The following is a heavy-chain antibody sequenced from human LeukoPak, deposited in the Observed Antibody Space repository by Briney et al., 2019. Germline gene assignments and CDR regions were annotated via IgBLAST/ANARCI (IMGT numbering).Heavy chain of an antibody. J-gene: IGHJ4*02. CDR1: GYTFTGYY. V-gene: IGHV1-2*02. Sequence: ASVKVSCKASGYTFTGYYMHWVRQAPGQGLEWMGWVNPNSGGTNYAQKFQGRVTMTRDTSMSTAYMELSRLTSDDTAIYYCARGSPSAWDYGDLAFDYWGQGTLLTVSS. CDR3: ARGSPSAWDYGDLAFDY. CDR2: VNPNSGGT. D-gene: IGHD4-17*01.